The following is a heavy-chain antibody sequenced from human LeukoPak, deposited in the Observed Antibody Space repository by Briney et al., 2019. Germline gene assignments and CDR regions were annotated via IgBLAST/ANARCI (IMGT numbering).Heavy chain of an antibody. J-gene: IGHJ4*02. CDR1: GYTFTSYG. Sequence: ASVKVSCKAPGYTFTSYGISWVRQAPGQGLEWMGWISAYNGNTNYAQKLQGRVTMTTDTSTSTAYMELSSLTSEDTAIYYCARGPRAAADDYWGQGTLVTVSS. D-gene: IGHD6-13*01. CDR2: ISAYNGNT. CDR3: ARGPRAAADDY. V-gene: IGHV1-18*01.